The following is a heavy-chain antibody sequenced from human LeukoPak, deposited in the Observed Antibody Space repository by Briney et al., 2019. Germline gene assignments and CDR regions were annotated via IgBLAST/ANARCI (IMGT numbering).Heavy chain of an antibody. CDR3: ARSTGSLHDAFDI. V-gene: IGHV3-21*01. CDR1: GFTFSSYS. D-gene: IGHD3-10*01. CDR2: ISNSSSYI. Sequence: GGSLRLSCGASGFTFSSYSMNWVRQAPGKGLEWVSSISNSSSYIYYADSVKGRFTISRDNAKNSLYLQMNSLRAEDTAVYYCARSTGSLHDAFDICAQGTMVTVFS. J-gene: IGHJ3*02.